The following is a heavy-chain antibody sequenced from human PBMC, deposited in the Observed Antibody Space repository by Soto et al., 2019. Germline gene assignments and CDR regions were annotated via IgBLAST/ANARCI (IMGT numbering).Heavy chain of an antibody. D-gene: IGHD3-3*01. CDR2: ISSSSSTI. Sequence: EVQLVESGGGLVQPGGSLRLSCAASGFTFSSYSMNWVRQAPGKGLEWVSYISSSSSTIYYADSVKGRFTISRDNAKNSLYLQMNSLRAEDTAVYYCARDGTIFGVVRAFDYWGQGTLVTVSS. CDR3: ARDGTIFGVVRAFDY. J-gene: IGHJ4*02. CDR1: GFTFSSYS. V-gene: IGHV3-48*01.